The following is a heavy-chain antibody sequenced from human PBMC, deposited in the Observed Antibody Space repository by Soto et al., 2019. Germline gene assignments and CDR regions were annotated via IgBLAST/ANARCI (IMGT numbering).Heavy chain of an antibody. CDR2: INHSGST. V-gene: IGHV4-34*01. Sequence: PSGTLSLTCAAYGGSFSGYDWSWIRQPPGKGLEWIGEINHSGSTNYNPSLKSRVTISGDTSKNQFSLKLSSETAADTAVYYCARRVAAAGTAKFPKTDYGMDVWGQGTTVTVSS. J-gene: IGHJ6*02. CDR3: ARRVAAAGTAKFPKTDYGMDV. CDR1: GGSFSGYD. D-gene: IGHD6-13*01.